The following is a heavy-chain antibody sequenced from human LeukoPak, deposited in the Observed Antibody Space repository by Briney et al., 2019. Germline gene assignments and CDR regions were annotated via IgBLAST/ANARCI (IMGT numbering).Heavy chain of an antibody. V-gene: IGHV3-21*01. CDR2: ISSSSSYI. CDR3: ARVGADYYYGMDV. J-gene: IGHJ6*02. CDR1: GFTFSSYS. Sequence: GGSLRLSCAASGFTFSSYSMNWVRPAPGKGLEWVSSISSSSSYIYYADSVKGRFTISRDNAKNSLYLQMNSLRAEDTAVYYCARVGADYYYGMDVWGQGTTVTVSS. D-gene: IGHD3-16*01.